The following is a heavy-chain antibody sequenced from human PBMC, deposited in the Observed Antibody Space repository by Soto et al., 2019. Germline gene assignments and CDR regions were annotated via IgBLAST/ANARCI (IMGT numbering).Heavy chain of an antibody. V-gene: IGHV5-51*01. D-gene: IGHD2-15*01. CDR2: IYPGDSDT. J-gene: IGHJ3*02. Sequence: GESLKISCKGSGYSFSNYWIGWVRQMPGKGLEWMGIIYPGDSDTRYSPSFQGQVTIPADKSINTAYLRWSSLKASETAMYYCARLLGGSHTLGIWGQGTMVTVSS. CDR3: ARLLGGSHTLGI. CDR1: GYSFSNYW.